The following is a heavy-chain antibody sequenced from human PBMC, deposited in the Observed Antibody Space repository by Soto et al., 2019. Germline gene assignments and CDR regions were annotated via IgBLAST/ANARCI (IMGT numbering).Heavy chain of an antibody. CDR3: ARGVGLYSGYEY. Sequence: ASVKVSFKASGYTFTSYAMHWVRQAPGQRLEWMGWINAGNGNTKYSQKFQGRVTITRDTSASTAYMELSSLRSEDTAVYYCARGVGLYSGYEYWGQGTLVTVSS. CDR1: GYTFTSYA. V-gene: IGHV1-3*01. CDR2: INAGNGNT. J-gene: IGHJ4*02. D-gene: IGHD5-12*01.